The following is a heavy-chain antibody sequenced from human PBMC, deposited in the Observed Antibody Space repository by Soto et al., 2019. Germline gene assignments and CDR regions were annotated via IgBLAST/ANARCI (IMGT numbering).Heavy chain of an antibody. CDR2: IWYDGSNK. Sequence: QVQLVESGGGVVQPGRSLRLSCAASGFTFSSYGMHWVHQAPGKGLEWVAVIWYDGSNKYYADSVKGRFTISRDNSKNTLYLQMNSLRAEDTAVYYCARNYGPSYGQGFGYYYYGMDVWGQGTTVTVSS. CDR1: GFTFSSYG. CDR3: ARNYGPSYGQGFGYYYYGMDV. V-gene: IGHV3-33*01. D-gene: IGHD5-18*01. J-gene: IGHJ6*02.